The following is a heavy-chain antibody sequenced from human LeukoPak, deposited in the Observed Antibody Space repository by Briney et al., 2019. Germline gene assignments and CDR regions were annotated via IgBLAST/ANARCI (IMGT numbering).Heavy chain of an antibody. Sequence: ASVKVSCKASGYTFTGYYIHWVRQAPGQGLEWMGWINPNSGGTNYAQKFQGRVTMTRDTSISTAYMELSGLRSDDTAVYYCARGLRNYYYYYMDVWGKGTTVTVSS. V-gene: IGHV1-2*02. D-gene: IGHD5-12*01. CDR1: GYTFTGYY. CDR3: ARGLRNYYYYYMDV. CDR2: INPNSGGT. J-gene: IGHJ6*03.